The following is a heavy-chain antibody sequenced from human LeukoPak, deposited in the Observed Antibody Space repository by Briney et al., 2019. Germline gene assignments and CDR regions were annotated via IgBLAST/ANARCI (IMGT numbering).Heavy chain of an antibody. J-gene: IGHJ5*02. CDR1: GGSLNNHY. D-gene: IGHD4-17*01. CDR2: INSGGTT. CDR3: ARDEAGHYALAL. V-gene: IGHV4-34*01. Sequence: SETLSLTCAVSGGSLNNHYLTWIRQSPGKRLEWIGLINSGGTTVYDPSLKSRVSISLATSKNQFSLTLGSMTATDTAVYYCARDEAGHYALALWGQGTPVTVSS.